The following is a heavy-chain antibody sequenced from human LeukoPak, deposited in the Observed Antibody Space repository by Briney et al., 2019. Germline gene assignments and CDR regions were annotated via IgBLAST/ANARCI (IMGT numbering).Heavy chain of an antibody. D-gene: IGHD6-19*01. CDR2: ISYDGSNK. CDR1: GFTFSNHG. CDR3: AKDRGTAVAGTNWFDP. Sequence: PGGSLRLSCAASGFTFSNHGMHWVRQAPGKGLEWVAVISYDGSNKYYADSVKGRFTISRGNSKNTLYLQMNSLRAEDTAVYYCAKDRGTAVAGTNWFDPWGQGTLVTVSS. J-gene: IGHJ5*02. V-gene: IGHV3-30*18.